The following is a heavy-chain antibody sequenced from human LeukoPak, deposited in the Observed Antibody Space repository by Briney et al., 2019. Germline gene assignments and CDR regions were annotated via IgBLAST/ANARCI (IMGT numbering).Heavy chain of an antibody. J-gene: IGHJ4*02. CDR2: ISYDGSNK. Sequence: GGSLRLSCAASGFTFSSYAMHWVRQAPGKGLEWVAVISYDGSNKYYADSVKGRFTISRDNSKNTLYLQMNSLRAEDTAVYYCASPSSGYYYTPFDYWGQGTLVTVSS. CDR3: ASPSSGYYYTPFDY. D-gene: IGHD3-22*01. V-gene: IGHV3-30-3*01. CDR1: GFTFSSYA.